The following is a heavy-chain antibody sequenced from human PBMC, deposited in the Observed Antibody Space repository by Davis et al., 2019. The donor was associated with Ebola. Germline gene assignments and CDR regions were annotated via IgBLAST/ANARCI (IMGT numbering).Heavy chain of an antibody. V-gene: IGHV3-23*01. J-gene: IGHJ4*02. CDR2: ISGSGGST. Sequence: ETLSLTCTVSGGSISSYYWSWIRQPPGKGLEWVSAISGSGGSTYYADSVKGRFTISRDNSKNTLYLQMNSLRAEDTAVYYCAKDQGYSSGWYGTRSFDYWGQGTLVTVSS. CDR1: GGSISSYY. CDR3: AKDQGYSSGWYGTRSFDY. D-gene: IGHD6-19*01.